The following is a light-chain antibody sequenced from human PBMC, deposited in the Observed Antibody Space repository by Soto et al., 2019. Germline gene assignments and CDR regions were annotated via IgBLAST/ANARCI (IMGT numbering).Light chain of an antibody. CDR3: QQYHSFSIT. CDR1: QSITNW. CDR2: SAS. J-gene: IGKJ5*01. Sequence: DLQMPPSTYTLSASVGEISPITVRASQSITNWLAWYQQKPGKDPKLLISSASSLENGVPSRFSGSGSGTEFSLTISGLQTDDFATYYCQQYHSFSITGGKGTRREIK. V-gene: IGKV1-5*01.